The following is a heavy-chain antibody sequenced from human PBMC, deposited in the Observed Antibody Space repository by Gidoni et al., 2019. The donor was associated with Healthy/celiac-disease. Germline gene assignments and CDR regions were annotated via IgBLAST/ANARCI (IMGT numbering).Heavy chain of an antibody. V-gene: IGHV3-30-3*01. D-gene: IGHD3-22*01. CDR2: ISYDGSNK. CDR1: GFTFSSYA. J-gene: IGHJ1*01. Sequence: QVQLVESGGGVVQPGRSLRLSCAASGFTFSSYAMHWVRQAPGKGLEWVAVISYDGSNKYYADSVKGRFTISRDNSKNTLYLQMNSLRAEDTAVYYCARAVNYYDSSGRSNAEYFQHWGQGTLVTVSS. CDR3: ARAVNYYDSSGRSNAEYFQH.